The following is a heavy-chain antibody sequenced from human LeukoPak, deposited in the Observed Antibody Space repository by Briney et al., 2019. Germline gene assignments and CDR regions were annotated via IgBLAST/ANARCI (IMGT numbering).Heavy chain of an antibody. CDR1: GFTFSSYA. CDR3: AKRDIVVVPAAIVGWFDP. Sequence: GGSLRLSCAASGFTFSSYAMSWVRQAPRKGLVGVSAISGNGGSTYYAGSVKGRFTISRDNSKNTLYLQMNSLRAEDTAVYYCAKRDIVVVPAAIVGWFDPWGQGTLVTVSS. J-gene: IGHJ5*02. V-gene: IGHV3-23*01. D-gene: IGHD2-2*01. CDR2: ISGNGGST.